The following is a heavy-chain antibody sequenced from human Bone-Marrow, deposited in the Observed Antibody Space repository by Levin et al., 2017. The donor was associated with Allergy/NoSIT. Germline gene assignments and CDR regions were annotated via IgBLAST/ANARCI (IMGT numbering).Heavy chain of an antibody. CDR3: ARAPYYYDSSGYYYVEWFDP. D-gene: IGHD3-22*01. CDR1: GGSFSGYY. CDR2: INHSGST. V-gene: IGHV4-34*01. Sequence: SETLSLTCAVYGGSFSGYYWSWIRQPPGKGLEWIGEINHSGSTNYNPSLKSRVTISVDTSKNQFSLKVSSVTAADTAVYYCARAPYYYDSSGYYYVEWFDPWGQGTLVTVSS. J-gene: IGHJ5*02.